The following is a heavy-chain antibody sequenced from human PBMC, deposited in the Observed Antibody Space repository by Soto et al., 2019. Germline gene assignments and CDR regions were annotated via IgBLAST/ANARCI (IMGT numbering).Heavy chain of an antibody. V-gene: IGHV3-30*18. J-gene: IGHJ5*02. D-gene: IGHD5-18*01. Sequence: GGSLRLSCAASGLTFSSYGMHWVRQAPGKGLEWVAVISYDGSNKYYADSVKGRFTISRDNSKNTLYLQMNSLRAEDTAVYYCAKEPQSLTWIQLWTVDHWGQGTLVTVSS. CDR3: AKEPQSLTWIQLWTVDH. CDR2: ISYDGSNK. CDR1: GLTFSSYG.